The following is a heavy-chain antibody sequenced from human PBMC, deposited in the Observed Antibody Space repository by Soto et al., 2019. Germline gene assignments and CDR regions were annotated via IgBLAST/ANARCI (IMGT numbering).Heavy chain of an antibody. Sequence: GGSLRLSCAASGVTFSSYVMHWVRQAPGKGLEWVAVISYDGNNKYHIDSVKGRFTISRDNSKNTLYLQMNSLRAEDTAVYYCARVLPTGIAVAGIYAFDIWGQGTMVTVSS. D-gene: IGHD6-19*01. CDR3: ARVLPTGIAVAGIYAFDI. CDR1: GVTFSSYV. CDR2: ISYDGNNK. V-gene: IGHV3-30*03. J-gene: IGHJ3*02.